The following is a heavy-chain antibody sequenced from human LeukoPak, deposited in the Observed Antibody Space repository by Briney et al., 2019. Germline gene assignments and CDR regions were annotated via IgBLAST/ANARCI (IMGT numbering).Heavy chain of an antibody. CDR1: GFSLTTSGVG. V-gene: IGHV2-5*01. D-gene: IGHD4-17*01. Sequence: SGPTLVKPTQTLTLTCSFSGFSLTTSGVGVGWIRQSPGKALGWLALIYWNNDNRYSPSLKTRLTITKDTSKNQVVLTMTEMVPVDTATYYCAHYGDYRFMYYFDYWGQGTLVTVSS. CDR3: AHYGDYRFMYYFDY. J-gene: IGHJ4*02. CDR2: IYWNNDN.